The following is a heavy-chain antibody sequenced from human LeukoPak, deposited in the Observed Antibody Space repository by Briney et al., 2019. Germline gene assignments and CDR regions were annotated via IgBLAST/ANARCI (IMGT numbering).Heavy chain of an antibody. V-gene: IGHV4-59*01. CDR2: IYYSGTT. CDR3: ARVAYSPPGYYYMDV. CDR1: GGSINSYY. Sequence: PSQSLSLTCTVSGGSINSYYWSWIRQPPGKGLEWIGYIYYSGTTIYSPSLKSRVTISVDTSQSQCSLKLSFVTTADTALYYWARVAYSPPGYYYMDVWGKGTTVTV. D-gene: IGHD4-11*01. J-gene: IGHJ6*03.